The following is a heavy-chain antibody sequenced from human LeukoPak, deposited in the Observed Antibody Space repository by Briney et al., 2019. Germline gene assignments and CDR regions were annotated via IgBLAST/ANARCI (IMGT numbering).Heavy chain of an antibody. CDR2: IRHDGHT. J-gene: IGHJ3*01. CDR3: ARQVATKGEWAFDV. CDR1: GYFSTSYC. Sequence: SETLSLTCTVSGYFSTSYCWGWIRQPPGKGLEWIASIRHDGHTYYNASPKSQVTISIDMSRNQFSLKLNSLTAADTAVYYCARQVATKGEWAFDVWGQGTMVTVSS. V-gene: IGHV4-38-2*02. D-gene: IGHD5-12*01.